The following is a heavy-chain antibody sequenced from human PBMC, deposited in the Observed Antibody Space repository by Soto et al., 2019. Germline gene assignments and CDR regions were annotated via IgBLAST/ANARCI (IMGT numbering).Heavy chain of an antibody. D-gene: IGHD3-10*01. CDR1: GGTFSSYT. CDR2: IIPILGIA. J-gene: IGHJ4*02. Sequence: QVQLVQSGAEVKKPGSSVKVSCKASGGTFSSYTISWVRQAPGQGLEWMGRIIPILGIANYAQKFQGRVTITADKSTSTAYMELSSLRSEDTAVYYCAREEYYYGSGAVFDYWCQGTMVTVSS. CDR3: AREEYYYGSGAVFDY. V-gene: IGHV1-69*08.